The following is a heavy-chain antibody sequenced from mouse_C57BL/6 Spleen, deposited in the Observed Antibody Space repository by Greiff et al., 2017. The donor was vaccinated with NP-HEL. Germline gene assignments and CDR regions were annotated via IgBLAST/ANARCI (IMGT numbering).Heavy chain of an antibody. CDR1: GFTFTDYY. Sequence: EVQLVESGGGLVQPGGSLSLSCAASGFTFTDYYMSWVRQPPGKALEWLGFIRNKANGYTTEYSASVKGRFTISRDNSQSILYLQMNALRAEDSATYYCARSGGPYFDYWGQGTTLTVSS. CDR2: IRNKANGYTT. V-gene: IGHV7-3*01. CDR3: ARSGGPYFDY. J-gene: IGHJ2*01.